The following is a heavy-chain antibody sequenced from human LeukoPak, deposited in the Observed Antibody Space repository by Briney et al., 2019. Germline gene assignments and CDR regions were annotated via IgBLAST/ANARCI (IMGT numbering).Heavy chain of an antibody. J-gene: IGHJ4*02. D-gene: IGHD6-13*01. Sequence: GGSLRLSCAASGFTFSSYGMHWVRQAPGKGLEWVAFIRYDGSNKHYAESVKGRFTISRDNSKNTLYLHMNSLSAEDTAVYYCAKDKDTSSWYFDYWGEGTLVTVSS. CDR3: AKDKDTSSWYFDY. CDR2: IRYDGSNK. CDR1: GFTFSSYG. V-gene: IGHV3-30*02.